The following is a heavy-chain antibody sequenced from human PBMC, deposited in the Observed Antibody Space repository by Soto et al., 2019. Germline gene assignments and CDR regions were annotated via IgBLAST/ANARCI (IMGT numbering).Heavy chain of an antibody. V-gene: IGHV4-59*08. CDR2: IYYGGTT. D-gene: IGHD2-2*01. CDR1: GGSLSPND. Sequence: PLETLSLTCTVSGGSLSPNDWSWIRQPPGKGLEWIGYIYYGGTTTNNPSLNSRVAISIDTSKNQFSLTLSSVTAADTAVYYCASSSTVFLPTAMTGCFAPWGQGTLVPVSS. CDR3: ASSSTVFLPTAMTGCFAP. J-gene: IGHJ5*02.